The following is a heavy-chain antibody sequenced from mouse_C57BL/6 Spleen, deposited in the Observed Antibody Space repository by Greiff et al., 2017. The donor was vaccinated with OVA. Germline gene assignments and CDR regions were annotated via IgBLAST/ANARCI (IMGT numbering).Heavy chain of an antibody. J-gene: IGHJ1*03. CDR1: GYAFSSSW. Sequence: QVQLQQSGPELVKPGASVKISCKASGYAFSSSWMNWVKQRPGKGLEWIGRIYPGDGDTNYNGKFKGKATLTADKSSSTAYMQLSSLTSEDSAVYFCARYYYGSSYYFHWYFDVWGTGTTVTVSS. CDR3: ARYYYGSSYYFHWYFDV. CDR2: IYPGDGDT. V-gene: IGHV1-82*01. D-gene: IGHD1-1*01.